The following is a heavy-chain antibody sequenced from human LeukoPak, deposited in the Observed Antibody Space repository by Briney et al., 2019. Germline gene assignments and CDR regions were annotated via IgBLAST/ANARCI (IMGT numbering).Heavy chain of an antibody. CDR1: GGTFSSYA. D-gene: IGHD3-22*01. Sequence: SVKVSXKASGGTFSSYAISWVRQAPGQGLEWMGRIIPIFGTANYAQKFQGRVTITTDESTSTAYMELSSLRSEDTAVYYCARDGNYYDSSGYFDYWGQGTLVTVSS. J-gene: IGHJ4*02. V-gene: IGHV1-69*05. CDR3: ARDGNYYDSSGYFDY. CDR2: IIPIFGTA.